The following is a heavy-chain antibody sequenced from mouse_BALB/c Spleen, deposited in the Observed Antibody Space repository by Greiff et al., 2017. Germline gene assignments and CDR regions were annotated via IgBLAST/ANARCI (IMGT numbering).Heavy chain of an antibody. Sequence: EVRLVESGGGLVKPGGSLKLSCAASGFTFSSYAMSWVRQTPEKRLEWVATISSGGSYTYYPDSVKGRFTISRDNAKNTLYLQMSSLRSEDTAMYYCAREGDDYDVGYDMDYWGQGTSVTVSS. J-gene: IGHJ4*01. CDR1: GFTFSSYA. D-gene: IGHD2-4*01. CDR2: ISSGGSYT. V-gene: IGHV5-9-1*01. CDR3: AREGDDYDVGYDMDY.